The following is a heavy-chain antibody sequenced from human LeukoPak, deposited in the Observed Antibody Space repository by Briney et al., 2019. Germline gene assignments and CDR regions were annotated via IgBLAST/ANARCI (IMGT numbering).Heavy chain of an antibody. D-gene: IGHD6-19*01. V-gene: IGHV3-53*01. CDR2: IYSGGTT. J-gene: IGHJ6*03. CDR1: GFTVITNY. CDR3: ARLDSSGWYDYYYYYMDV. Sequence: QTGGSLRLSCAASGFTVITNYMNWVRQAPGKGLEWVSVIYSGGTTYYADSVKGRFTISRDNSKNTLYLQMNSLRAEDTAVYYCARLDSSGWYDYYYYYMDVWGKGTTVTVSS.